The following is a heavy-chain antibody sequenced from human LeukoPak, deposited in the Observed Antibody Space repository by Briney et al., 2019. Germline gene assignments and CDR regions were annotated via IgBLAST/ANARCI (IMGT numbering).Heavy chain of an antibody. Sequence: SETLSLTCAVSGGSISSGGYSWSWIRQPPGKGLEWIGYIYHSGSTYYNPSLKSRVTISVDRSKNQFSLKLSSVTAADTAVYYCARGPLYDSSGYYYDFDYWGQGTLSPSPQ. CDR3: ARGPLYDSSGYYYDFDY. J-gene: IGHJ4*02. CDR1: GGSISSGGYS. CDR2: IYHSGST. V-gene: IGHV4-30-2*01. D-gene: IGHD3-22*01.